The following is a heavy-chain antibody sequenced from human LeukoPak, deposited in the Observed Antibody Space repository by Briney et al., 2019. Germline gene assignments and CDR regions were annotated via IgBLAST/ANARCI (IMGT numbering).Heavy chain of an antibody. V-gene: IGHV4-34*01. CDR3: ARGHKQLSEYFQH. J-gene: IGHJ1*01. Sequence: PSETLSLTCAVYGGSFSGYYWSWIRQPPGKELEWFGEINHSGSTNYNPSLKSRVTISVDTSKNQFSLKLSSVTAADTAVYYCARGHKQLSEYFQHWGQGTLVTVSS. D-gene: IGHD6-6*01. CDR1: GGSFSGYY. CDR2: INHSGST.